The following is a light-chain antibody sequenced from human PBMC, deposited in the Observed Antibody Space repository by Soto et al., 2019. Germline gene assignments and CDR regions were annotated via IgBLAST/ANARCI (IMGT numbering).Light chain of an antibody. CDR3: QRYNRWPLS. CDR2: GAS. CDR1: ESVSSK. J-gene: IGKJ4*01. V-gene: IGKV3-15*01. Sequence: EIVLTQSPATLSLSPGERATLSCRASESVSSKLAWYQQKPGQAPRLLIYGASTRATGILARFSGSGSGTDFTLTISSLQSEDIAVYYCQRYNRWPLSFGGGTKVDIK.